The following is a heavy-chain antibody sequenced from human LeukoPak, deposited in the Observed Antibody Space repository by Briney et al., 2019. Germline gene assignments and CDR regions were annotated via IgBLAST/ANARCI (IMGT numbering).Heavy chain of an antibody. CDR3: AKESSARPAASYYYYYGMDV. V-gene: IGHV3-23*01. CDR1: GFTISSYA. D-gene: IGHD6-6*01. CDR2: ISGSGGST. Sequence: GGSLRLSSAASGFTISSYAMSWVRPAPGKVLGWVSAISGSGGSTYYADSVKGRFTISRDSSKNTLYLQMNSLRAEDTAVYYCAKESSARPAASYYYYYGMDVWGQGTTVTVSS. J-gene: IGHJ6*02.